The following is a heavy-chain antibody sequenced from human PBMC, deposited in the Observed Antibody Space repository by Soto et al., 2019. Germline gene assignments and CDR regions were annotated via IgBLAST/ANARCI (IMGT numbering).Heavy chain of an antibody. V-gene: IGHV4-59*01. Sequence: SETLSLTCTVSGGSISSYYWSWIRQPPGKGLEWIGYIYYSGSTNYNPSLKSRVTISVDTSQHQFSLKLSSVTAADTAVYYCARRRLGSSHRWALLCMYGWHRETTFTASS. CDR3: ARRRLGSSHRWALLCMYG. CDR2: IYYSGST. J-gene: IGHJ6*02. CDR1: GGSISSYY. D-gene: IGHD6-6*01.